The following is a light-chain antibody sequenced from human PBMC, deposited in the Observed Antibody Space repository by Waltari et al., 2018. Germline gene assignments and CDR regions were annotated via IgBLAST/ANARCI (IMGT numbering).Light chain of an antibody. CDR2: STN. CDR1: SGSVSTSNY. CDR3: TLYMGSGIWV. J-gene: IGLJ2*01. Sequence: TVVTQEPSLSVSPGGTVTLTCGLSSGSVSTSNYPSWYQQTPGQAPRMLFYSTNTRPSGVPDHFSGSILGNKAALTITGAQADDESDYYCTLYMGSGIWVFGGGTRLTVL. V-gene: IGLV8-61*01.